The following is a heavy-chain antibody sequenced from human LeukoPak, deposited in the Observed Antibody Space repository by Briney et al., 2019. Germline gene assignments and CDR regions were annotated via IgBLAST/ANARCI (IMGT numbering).Heavy chain of an antibody. CDR2: ISYDGSNK. CDR3: AKDREYSSSPPLDY. V-gene: IGHV3-30*18. D-gene: IGHD6-6*01. CDR1: GFTFSSYG. J-gene: IGHJ4*02. Sequence: PGRSLRLSCAASGFTFSSYGMHWVRQAPGKGLEWVAVISYDGSNKYYADSVKGRFTISRDNSKNTLYLQMNSLRAEDTAVYYCAKDREYSSSPPLDYWGQGTLVTVSS.